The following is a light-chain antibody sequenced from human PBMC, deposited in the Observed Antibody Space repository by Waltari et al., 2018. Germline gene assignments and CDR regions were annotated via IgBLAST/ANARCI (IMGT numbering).Light chain of an antibody. Sequence: DIVMTQSPDSLAVSLGERATINCKSSQSVLYSYNNKNYLAWDQQKPGQPPKLLIYWASTRESGVPDRFSGRGYGTDFTLTISSLQAEDVAVYYCQQYYSIPYTFGQGTKLEIK. CDR2: WAS. V-gene: IGKV4-1*01. CDR3: QQYYSIPYT. J-gene: IGKJ2*01. CDR1: QSVLYSYNNKNY.